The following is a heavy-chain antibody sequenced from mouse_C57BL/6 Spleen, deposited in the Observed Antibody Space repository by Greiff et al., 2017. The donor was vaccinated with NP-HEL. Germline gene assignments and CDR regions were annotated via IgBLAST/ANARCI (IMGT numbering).Heavy chain of an antibody. Sequence: EVKLMESGPELVKPGASVKISCKASGYSFTDYNMNWVKQSNGKSLEWIGVINPNYGTTSYNQKFKGKATLTVDQSSSTAYMQLNSLTSEDSAVYYCATYSNYGYYYAMDYWGQGTSVTVSS. J-gene: IGHJ4*01. V-gene: IGHV1-39*01. CDR3: ATYSNYGYYYAMDY. CDR1: GYSFTDYN. D-gene: IGHD2-5*01. CDR2: INPNYGTT.